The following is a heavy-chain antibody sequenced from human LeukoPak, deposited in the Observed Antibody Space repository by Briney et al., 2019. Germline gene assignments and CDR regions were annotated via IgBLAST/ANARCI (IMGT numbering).Heavy chain of an antibody. CDR2: IYTSGST. Sequence: SETLSLTCTVSGGSISSYYWSWIRQPAGKGLEWIGRIYTSGSTNYNPSLKSRVTMSVDTSKNQFSLKLSSVTAADTAVYYCARDRPSAAGPYYFDYRGQGTLVTVSS. CDR1: GGSISSYY. CDR3: ARDRPSAAGPYYFDY. J-gene: IGHJ4*02. D-gene: IGHD6-13*01. V-gene: IGHV4-4*07.